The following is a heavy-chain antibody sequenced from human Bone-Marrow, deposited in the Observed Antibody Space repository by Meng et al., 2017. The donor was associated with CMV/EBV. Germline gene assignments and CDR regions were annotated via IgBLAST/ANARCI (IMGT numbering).Heavy chain of an antibody. D-gene: IGHD3-3*01. CDR1: GYTFTGYY. Sequence: ASVKVSCKASGYTFTGYYMHWVRQAPGQGLEWMGWMNPNSGNTGYAQKFQGRVTMTRNTSISTAYMELSSLRSEDTAVYYCARDRIRRNGFLEWFHTYNWFDTWGQGTLVTGYS. CDR3: ARDRIRRNGFLEWFHTYNWFDT. V-gene: IGHV1-8*02. J-gene: IGHJ5*02. CDR2: MNPNSGNT.